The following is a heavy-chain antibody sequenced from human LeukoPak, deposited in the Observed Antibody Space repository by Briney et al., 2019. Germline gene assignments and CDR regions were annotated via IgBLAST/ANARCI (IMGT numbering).Heavy chain of an antibody. CDR1: GGSISSYY. CDR2: IYYSGST. J-gene: IGHJ2*01. Sequence: SETLSLTCTVSGGSISSYYWSWIRQPPGKGLEWIGYIYYSGSTNYNPSVKSRVTVSVDTSKNQFSLKLSSMTAADTAVYYCASQTTGWYFDLWGRGTLVTVSS. CDR3: ASQTTGWYFDL. D-gene: IGHD1-1*01. V-gene: IGHV4-59*01.